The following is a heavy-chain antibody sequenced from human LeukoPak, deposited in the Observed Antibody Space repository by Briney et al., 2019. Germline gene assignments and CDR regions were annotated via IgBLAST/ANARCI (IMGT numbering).Heavy chain of an antibody. J-gene: IGHJ5*02. V-gene: IGHV3-74*03. CDR2: VNSDGRFT. CDR1: GFFFSNYG. CDR3: VRSDWFDN. Sequence: GGSLTLSCAASGFFFSNYGMHWVRQAPGKGLVWVSRVNSDGRFTKYADPVKGRFTISRGNAKNTLYLQMNSLRAEDTAMYYCVRSDWFDNWGQGTLVTVSS.